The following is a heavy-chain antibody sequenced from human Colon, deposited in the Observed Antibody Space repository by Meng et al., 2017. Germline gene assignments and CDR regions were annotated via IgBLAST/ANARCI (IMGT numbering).Heavy chain of an antibody. V-gene: IGHV3-23*01. CDR2: IDDSGYTA. D-gene: IGHD4-17*01. CDR3: VKHRRTTVATWGDNWFDP. CDR1: GFAFSTFA. Sequence: GESLKISCAASGFAFSTFAMSWVRQAPGKGLEWVSIIDDSGYTAYYADSVKGRFTISRDNSKNTVYLQINSLKADDTAVYHCVKHRRTTVATWGDNWFDPWGQGAPVTVSS. J-gene: IGHJ5*02.